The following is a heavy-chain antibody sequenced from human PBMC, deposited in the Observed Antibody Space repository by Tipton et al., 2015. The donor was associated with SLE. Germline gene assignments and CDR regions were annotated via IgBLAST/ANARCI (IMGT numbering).Heavy chain of an antibody. CDR2: ISSSGSTI. CDR3: ARDLAVVTPGYCYY. V-gene: IGHV3-48*03. D-gene: IGHD4-23*01. CDR1: GFSFSSYE. J-gene: IGHJ4*02. Sequence: SLRLSCAASGFSFSSYEMNWVRQAPGKGLEWVSYISSSGSTIYYADSVKGRFTISRDNAKNSLYLQMNSLRAEDTAVYYCARDLAVVTPGYCYYWGQVPLVTVSS.